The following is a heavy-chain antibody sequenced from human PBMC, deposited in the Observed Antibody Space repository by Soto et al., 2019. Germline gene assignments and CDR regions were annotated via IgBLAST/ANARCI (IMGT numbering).Heavy chain of an antibody. J-gene: IGHJ4*02. CDR2: ISSSSSTI. Sequence: EVQLVESGGGLVQPGGSLRLSCAASGFTFSSYSMNWVRQAPGKGLEWVSYISSSSSTIYYADSVKGRFTISRDNAKNSLYLKMNSVRDEDTAVYYCASGKDYAEGGYWGQGTLVTVSS. D-gene: IGHD4-17*01. CDR3: ASGKDYAEGGY. CDR1: GFTFSSYS. V-gene: IGHV3-48*02.